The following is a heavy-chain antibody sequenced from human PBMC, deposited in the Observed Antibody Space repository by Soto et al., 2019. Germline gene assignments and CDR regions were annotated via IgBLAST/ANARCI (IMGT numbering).Heavy chain of an antibody. V-gene: IGHV3-30*03. Sequence: PGGSLRLSCAASGFTFSSYGMHWVRQAPGKGLEWVAVISYDGSNKYYADSVKGRFTISRDNSKNTLYLQMNSLRAEDTAVYYCARPRGDYGMDVWGQGTTVTVSS. J-gene: IGHJ6*02. CDR1: GFTFSSYG. CDR2: ISYDGSNK. CDR3: ARPRGDYGMDV.